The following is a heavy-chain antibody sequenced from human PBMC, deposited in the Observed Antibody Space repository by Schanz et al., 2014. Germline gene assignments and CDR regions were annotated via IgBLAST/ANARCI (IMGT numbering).Heavy chain of an antibody. CDR3: ARVKYCTITRCYRTETEGIYYMDV. CDR2: ISGSGGST. Sequence: EVQLLESGGGLVQPGGSLRLSCAASGFTFSSYAMSWVRQAPGKGLEWVSAISGSGGSTYYADSVKGRFTISRDNSKNTLYLQMNSLRAEDTAVYVCARVKYCTITRCYRTETEGIYYMDVWGKGTTVTVSS. V-gene: IGHV3-23*01. D-gene: IGHD2-2*01. CDR1: GFTFSSYA. J-gene: IGHJ6*03.